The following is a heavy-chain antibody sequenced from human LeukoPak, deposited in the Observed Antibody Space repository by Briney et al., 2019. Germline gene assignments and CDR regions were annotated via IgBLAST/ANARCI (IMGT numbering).Heavy chain of an antibody. D-gene: IGHD3-22*01. V-gene: IGHV1-2*02. J-gene: IGHJ4*02. CDR2: INPNSGGT. CDR3: AREHTEYYYDSSGYDY. Sequence: GASVKVSCKASGYTFTGYYMRWVRQAPGQGLEWMGWINPNSGGTNYAQKFQGRVTMTRDTSISTAYMELSRPRSDDTAVYYCAREHTEYYYDSSGYDYWGQGTLVTVSS. CDR1: GYTFTGYY.